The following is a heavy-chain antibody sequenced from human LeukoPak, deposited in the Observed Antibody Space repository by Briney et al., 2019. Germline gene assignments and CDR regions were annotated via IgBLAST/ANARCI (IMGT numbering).Heavy chain of an antibody. J-gene: IGHJ3*02. CDR3: AKACFTGCYGDFDI. CDR1: GYTFTSYA. D-gene: IGHD2-2*01. CDR2: INAGNGNT. Sequence: ASVKVSCKASGYTFTSYAMHWVRQAPGQRLEWMGWINAGNGNTKYSQKFQGRVTITRDTSASTAYMELSSLRSEDTAVYYCAKACFTGCYGDFDIWGQGTMVTVS. V-gene: IGHV1-3*01.